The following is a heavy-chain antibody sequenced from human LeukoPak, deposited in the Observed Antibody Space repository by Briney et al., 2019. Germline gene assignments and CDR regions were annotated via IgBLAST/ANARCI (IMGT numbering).Heavy chain of an antibody. J-gene: IGHJ4*02. CDR2: ISGSGGGT. Sequence: PGGSLRLSCAASGFTFSSYAMSWVRQAPAKGLEWVSTISGSGGGTYYADSVKGRFTISRDDSKNKLYLQMNSLRAEDTAVDYCAKDLGRYRNNYFDYWGQGTLVTVSS. D-gene: IGHD1-26*01. CDR3: AKDLGRYRNNYFDY. V-gene: IGHV3-23*01. CDR1: GFTFSSYA.